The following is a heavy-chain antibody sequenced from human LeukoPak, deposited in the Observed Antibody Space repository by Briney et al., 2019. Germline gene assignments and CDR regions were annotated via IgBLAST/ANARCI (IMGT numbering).Heavy chain of an antibody. CDR2: ISGSGGST. CDR1: GFTFSSYA. Sequence: PGGSLRLSCAASGFTFSSYAMSWVRQAPGKGLEWVSAISGSGGSTYYADSVRSGFTISRDNSKNTLYLQMNSLRAEDTGVYYCAKDKEGPAAGTFDYWGQGTLVTVSS. J-gene: IGHJ4*02. CDR3: AKDKEGPAAGTFDY. D-gene: IGHD6-13*01. V-gene: IGHV3-23*01.